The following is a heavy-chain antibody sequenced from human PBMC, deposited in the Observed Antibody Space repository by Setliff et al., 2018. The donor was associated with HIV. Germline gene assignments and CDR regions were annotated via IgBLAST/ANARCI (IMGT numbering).Heavy chain of an antibody. D-gene: IGHD3-10*01. CDR1: GGSFSSYY. CDR2: IYNSGTT. J-gene: IGHJ5*02. CDR3: ARDRHSSGLGSYGP. V-gene: IGHV4-4*07. Sequence: ETLSLTCTISGGSFSSYYWSWIRQPAGRGLEWIGRIYNSGTTNYNPSLKSRVTMSIDTSKNQFSLKLTSVTAADTAVYYCARDRHSSGLGSYGPWGPGTLVTVSS.